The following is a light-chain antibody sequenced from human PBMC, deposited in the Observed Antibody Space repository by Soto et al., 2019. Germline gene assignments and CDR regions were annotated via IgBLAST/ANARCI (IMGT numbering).Light chain of an antibody. CDR1: QSVSSN. V-gene: IGKV3-15*01. J-gene: IGKJ1*01. Sequence: EIVMTQSPATLSVSPGERATLSCRASQSVSSNVAWYQQKPGQAPRLLIYGASARATGIPASFSGSGSGTEFTLTISSLLSEDFTVYSCQQYSNWPWTFVQGTKVELK. CDR2: GAS. CDR3: QQYSNWPWT.